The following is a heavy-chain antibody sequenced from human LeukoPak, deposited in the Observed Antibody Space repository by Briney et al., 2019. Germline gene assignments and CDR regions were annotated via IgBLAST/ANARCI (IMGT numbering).Heavy chain of an antibody. J-gene: IGHJ5*02. CDR2: ISGSGGST. V-gene: IGHV3-23*01. CDR1: GFTFSSYA. CDR3: AKGPRSIAVLGWFDP. Sequence: PGGSLRPSCAASGFTFSSYAMSWVRQAPGKGLEWVSAISGSGGSTYYADSVKGRFTISRDNSKNTLYLQMNSLRAEDTAVYYCAKGPRSIAVLGWFDPWGQGTLVTVSS. D-gene: IGHD6-19*01.